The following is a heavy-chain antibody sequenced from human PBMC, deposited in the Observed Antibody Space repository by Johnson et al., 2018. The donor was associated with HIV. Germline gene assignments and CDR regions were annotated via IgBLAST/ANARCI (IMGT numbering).Heavy chain of an antibody. Sequence: VQLVESGGGVVQPGRSLRLSCAASRFTFSSYWMHWVRQAPGKGLVWVSRINSDGSSTSYADSVKGRFTISRDKAKNTLYLQMNSLRAEDTAVYYCARDMGGVVKEARGAFDIWGQGTMVTVSS. J-gene: IGHJ3*02. CDR2: INSDGSST. CDR3: ARDMGGVVKEARGAFDI. V-gene: IGHV3-74*01. CDR1: RFTFSSYW. D-gene: IGHD3-10*01.